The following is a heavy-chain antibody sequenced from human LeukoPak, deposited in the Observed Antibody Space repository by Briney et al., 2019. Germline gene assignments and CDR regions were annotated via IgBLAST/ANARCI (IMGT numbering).Heavy chain of an antibody. D-gene: IGHD3-22*01. CDR1: GFTFSSYS. V-gene: IGHV3-21*01. CDR3: ARDAGSSGYGYVYYYYGMDV. J-gene: IGHJ6*02. Sequence: PGGSLRLSCAASGFTFSSYSMNWVRQAPGKGLEWVSSISSSSSYIYYADSVKGRFTISRGNAKNSLYLQMNSLRAEDTAVYYCARDAGSSGYGYVYYYYGMDVWGQGTTVTVSS. CDR2: ISSSSSYI.